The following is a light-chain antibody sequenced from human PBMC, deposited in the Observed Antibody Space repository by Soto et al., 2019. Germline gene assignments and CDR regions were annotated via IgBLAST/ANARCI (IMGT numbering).Light chain of an antibody. V-gene: IGKV3-15*01. CDR3: QQYHTWSIN. Sequence: DIVMTQSPATLSVAPGERVTFSCRASQGVSRKLAWYQHKPGQAPRLLISGASTGATGIAARFSGSGSGTEFTLTISSLQSEDCAIYYCQQYHTWSINVGGGTMVDIK. CDR2: GAS. CDR1: QGVSRK. J-gene: IGKJ4*01.